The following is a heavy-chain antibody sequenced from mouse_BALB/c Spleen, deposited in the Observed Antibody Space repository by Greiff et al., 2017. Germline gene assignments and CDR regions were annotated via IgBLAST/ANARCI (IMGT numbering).Heavy chain of an antibody. CDR2: IYPGDGDT. CDR3: AREGDAMDY. CDR1: GYAFSSSW. Sequence: QVQLQQSGPELVKPGASVKISCKASGYAFSSSWMNWVKQRPGQGLEWIGRIYPGDGDTNYNGKFKGKATLTADKSSSTAYMQLSSLTSVDSAVYFCAREGDAMDYWGQGTSVTVSS. J-gene: IGHJ4*01. V-gene: IGHV1-82*01.